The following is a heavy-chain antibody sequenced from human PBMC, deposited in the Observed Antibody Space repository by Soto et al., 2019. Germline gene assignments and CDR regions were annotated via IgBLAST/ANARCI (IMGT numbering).Heavy chain of an antibody. V-gene: IGHV2-5*01. CDR2: IYWNDDK. CDR3: AHRQGQGQWLVRGQVDWFDP. J-gene: IGHJ5*02. CDR1: GFSLSTSGVG. D-gene: IGHD6-19*01. Sequence: QITLKESGPTLVKPTQTLTLTCTFSGFSLSTSGVGVGWIRQPPGKALEWLALIYWNDDKRYSPSLMNRLTITKDTSKNQVVLAMTNMDPVDTATYYCAHRQGQGQWLVRGQVDWFDPWGQGTLVTVSS.